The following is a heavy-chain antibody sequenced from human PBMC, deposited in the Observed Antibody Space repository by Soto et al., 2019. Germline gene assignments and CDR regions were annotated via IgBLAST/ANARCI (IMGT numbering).Heavy chain of an antibody. CDR2: SSPRGDTI. CDR3: AKGPHTNVGWPYYFES. J-gene: IGHJ4*02. D-gene: IGHD6-19*01. CDR1: GGSLANYP. Sequence: PVGSLRLSCVASGGSLANYPMNWVRQTPGKGLEWISYSSPRGDTIYYADSVEGRFTISRDNARNSLSLHMSSLRDEDSALYYCAKGPHTNVGWPYYFESWGQGVPVTVSS. V-gene: IGHV3-48*02.